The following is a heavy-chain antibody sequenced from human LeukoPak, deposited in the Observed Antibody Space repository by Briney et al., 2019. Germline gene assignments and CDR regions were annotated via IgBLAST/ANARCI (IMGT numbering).Heavy chain of an antibody. CDR2: INHSGST. CDR1: GGSFSGYY. CDR3: ARTATPEYCSGGSCYSGWFDP. D-gene: IGHD2-15*01. V-gene: IGHV4-34*01. Sequence: SETLSLTCAVYGGSFSGYYWSWIRQPPGKGLEWIGEINHSGSTNYNPSLKSRVTISVDTSKNQFSLKLSSVTAADTAVYYCARTATPEYCSGGSCYSGWFDPWGQGTLVTVSS. J-gene: IGHJ5*02.